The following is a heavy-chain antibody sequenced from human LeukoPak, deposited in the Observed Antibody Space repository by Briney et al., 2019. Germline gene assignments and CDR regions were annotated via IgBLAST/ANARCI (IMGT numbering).Heavy chain of an antibody. D-gene: IGHD3-3*01. Sequence: SETLSLTCTVSVGSISSSSYYWGWIRQPPGKGLEWIGSIYYSGSTYYTPSLKSRVTISVDTSKNQFYLKLSSVTAADTAVYYGARDWRDVYYYMDVWGKGTTVTVSS. CDR3: ARDWRDVYYYMDV. CDR2: IYYSGST. V-gene: IGHV4-39*07. CDR1: VGSISSSSYY. J-gene: IGHJ6*03.